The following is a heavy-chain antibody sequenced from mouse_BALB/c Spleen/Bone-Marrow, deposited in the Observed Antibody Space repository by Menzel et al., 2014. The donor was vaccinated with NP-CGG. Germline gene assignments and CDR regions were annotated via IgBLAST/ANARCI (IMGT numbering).Heavy chain of an antibody. Sequence: QVQLQQSGAELVKPGASVKLSCKASGYTFTSYYMYWVKQRPGQGLEWIGEINPSNGGTNFNEKFKCKATLTVDKSSSTAYMQLSSLTSEDSAVYYCTRENYGFAYWGQGTLVTVSA. V-gene: IGHV1S81*02. CDR2: INPSNGGT. D-gene: IGHD1-1*02. J-gene: IGHJ3*01. CDR1: GYTFTSYY. CDR3: TRENYGFAY.